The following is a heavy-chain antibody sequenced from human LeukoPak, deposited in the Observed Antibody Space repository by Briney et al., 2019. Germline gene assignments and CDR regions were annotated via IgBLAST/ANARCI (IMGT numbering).Heavy chain of an antibody. J-gene: IGHJ3*02. V-gene: IGHV4-59*12. D-gene: IGHD3-10*01. CDR2: IYYTGST. CDR3: ARLGFGDI. CDR1: GGSISSYY. Sequence: SETLSLTCTVSGGSISSYYWSWIRQPPGKGLEWIGYIYYTGSTNYNPSLKSRVTMSVDTPKNQFSLKLSSVTAADTAVYYCARLGFGDIWGQGTMVTVSS.